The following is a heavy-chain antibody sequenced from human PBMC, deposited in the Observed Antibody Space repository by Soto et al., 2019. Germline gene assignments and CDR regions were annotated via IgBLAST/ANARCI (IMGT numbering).Heavy chain of an antibody. CDR1: GFTFRSYA. Sequence: QVHLVASGGGMVQPGRSLRLACTASGFTFRSYAMDWVRQAPGKGLEWVAVISYSGSNTYYADSVKGRFSISRDISNNTLYLQMNSLRSEDTAVYYCARAPGGSTETFDSWGQGTLVTVSS. CDR3: ARAPGGSTETFDS. V-gene: IGHV3-30-3*01. J-gene: IGHJ4*02. D-gene: IGHD3-10*01. CDR2: ISYSGSNT.